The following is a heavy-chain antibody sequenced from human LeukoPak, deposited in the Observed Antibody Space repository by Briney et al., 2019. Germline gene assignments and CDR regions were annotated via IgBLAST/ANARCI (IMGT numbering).Heavy chain of an antibody. CDR1: GGSISSYY. V-gene: IGHV4-59*01. D-gene: IGHD3-10*01. Sequence: SETLSLTCTVSGGSISSYYWSWIRQPPGKGLEWIGYIYYSGSTNYNPSLKSRVTISVDRSKNQFSLKLRSVTVADTAVYYCARAGAWQIDPWGQGTLVTVSS. J-gene: IGHJ5*02. CDR2: IYYSGST. CDR3: ARAGAWQIDP.